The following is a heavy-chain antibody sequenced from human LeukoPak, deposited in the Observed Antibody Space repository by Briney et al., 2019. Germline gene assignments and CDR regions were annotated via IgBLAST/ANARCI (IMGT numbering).Heavy chain of an antibody. CDR2: INSDGSST. CDR3: AKEISRSWPYYFDY. V-gene: IGHV3-74*01. J-gene: IGHJ4*02. CDR1: GFTFNSYW. D-gene: IGHD6-13*01. Sequence: GGSLRLSCAASGFTFNSYWMHWVRQAPGKGLVWVSRINSDGSSTSYADSVKGRFTISRDNSKNTLYLQMNSLRAEDTAVYYCAKEISRSWPYYFDYWGQGTLVTVSS.